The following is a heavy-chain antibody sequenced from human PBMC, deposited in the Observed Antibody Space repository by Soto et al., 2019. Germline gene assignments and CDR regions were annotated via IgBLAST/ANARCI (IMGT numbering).Heavy chain of an antibody. CDR2: MNPNSGNT. V-gene: IGHV1-8*01. D-gene: IGHD6-19*01. CDR3: ARGRGSGWYRWAFDI. CDR1: GYTFTSYD. J-gene: IGHJ3*02. Sequence: GXSVKVSCRASGYTFTSYDINWVRQATGQGLEWMGWMNPNSGNTGYAQKFQGRVTMTRNTSISTAYMELSSLRSEDTAVYYCARGRGSGWYRWAFDIWGQGTMVTVSS.